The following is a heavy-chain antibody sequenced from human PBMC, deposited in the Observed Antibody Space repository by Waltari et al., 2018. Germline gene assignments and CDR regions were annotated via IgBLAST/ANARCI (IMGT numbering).Heavy chain of an antibody. Sequence: EVQLLESGGGLVQPGGSLRLSCAASGFTFSAYAMSWVRQAPGKGLEWVSVISSRGGVRYHADSVEGRFTISRDNSNNILYLQMNSLRAEDAAIYFCAKKLKVSAGRPLDYWGQGTLVTVSS. CDR2: ISSRGGVR. CDR3: AKKLKVSAGRPLDY. V-gene: IGHV3-23*01. CDR1: GFTFSAYA. D-gene: IGHD6-19*01. J-gene: IGHJ4*02.